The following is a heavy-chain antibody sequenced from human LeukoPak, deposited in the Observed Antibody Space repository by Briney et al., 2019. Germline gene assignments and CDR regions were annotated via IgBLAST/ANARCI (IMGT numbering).Heavy chain of an antibody. CDR2: IGTDGSYI. V-gene: IGHV3-21*01. J-gene: IGHJ3*02. CDR3: AREGDYRAFDI. Sequence: PGGSLRLSCAASGFTFSSHNMNWVRQAPMKGLEWVSSIGTDGSYIYYADSVQGRFTISRDNAKNSLYLQMHSLRAEDTAVYYCAREGDYRAFDIWGQGTMVTVSS. D-gene: IGHD4-17*01. CDR1: GFTFSSHN.